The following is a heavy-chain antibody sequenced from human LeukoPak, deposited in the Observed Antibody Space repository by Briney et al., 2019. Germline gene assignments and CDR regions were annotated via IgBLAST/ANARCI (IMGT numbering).Heavy chain of an antibody. J-gene: IGHJ4*02. D-gene: IGHD6-6*01. V-gene: IGHV3-30*02. Sequence: GGSLRLSCAASGFTFSSYGMHWVRQAPGKGLEWVAFIRYDGSNKYYADSVKGRFTISRDNSKNTLYLQMNSLRAEDTAVYYCAKEQLVRSGVFDYWGQGTLVTVSS. CDR1: GFTFSSYG. CDR2: IRYDGSNK. CDR3: AKEQLVRSGVFDY.